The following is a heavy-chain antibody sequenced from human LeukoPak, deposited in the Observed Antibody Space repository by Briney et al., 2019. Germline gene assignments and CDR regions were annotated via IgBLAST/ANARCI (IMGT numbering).Heavy chain of an antibody. J-gene: IGHJ4*02. D-gene: IGHD1-26*01. Sequence: GGSLRLSCAASGFTFSSYGMHWVRQAPGKGLEWVAFIRYDGSNKYYADSVKGRFTISRDNSKNTLYLQMNSLRAEGTAVYYCAKLATVGALGSFDYWGQGTLVTVSS. V-gene: IGHV3-30*02. CDR2: IRYDGSNK. CDR1: GFTFSSYG. CDR3: AKLATVGALGSFDY.